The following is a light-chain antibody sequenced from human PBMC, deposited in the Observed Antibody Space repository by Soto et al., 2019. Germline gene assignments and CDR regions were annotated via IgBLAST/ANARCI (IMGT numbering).Light chain of an antibody. CDR1: QSVSSSY. CDR3: QPDYNFPPH. V-gene: IGKV3D-7*01. J-gene: IGKJ3*01. CDR2: VAS. Sequence: EIVMTQSPATLSVSPGERATLSCRASQSVSSSYLSWYQQKPGQAPRLLIYVASTRSTGIPARFSGSGSGTDFTLTISSLQPEDFAVSYCQPDYNFPPHFGPGTKVYSK.